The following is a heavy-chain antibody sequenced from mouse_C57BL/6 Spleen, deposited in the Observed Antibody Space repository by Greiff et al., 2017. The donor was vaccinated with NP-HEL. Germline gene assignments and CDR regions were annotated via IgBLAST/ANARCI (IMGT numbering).Heavy chain of an antibody. D-gene: IGHD2-4*01. V-gene: IGHV1-42*01. J-gene: IGHJ3*01. CDR1: GYSFTGYY. CDR2: INPSTGGT. CDR3: ARYDYDDGAWFAY. Sequence: EVKLMESGPELVKPGASVKISCKASGYSFTGYYMNWVKQSPEKSLEWIGEINPSTGGTTYNQKFKAKATLTVDKSSSTAYMQLKSLTSEDSAVYYCARYDYDDGAWFAYWGQGTLVTVSA.